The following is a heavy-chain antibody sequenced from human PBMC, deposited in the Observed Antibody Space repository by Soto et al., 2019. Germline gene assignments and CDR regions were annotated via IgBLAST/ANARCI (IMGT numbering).Heavy chain of an antibody. CDR2: ISWNSGYI. CDR1: GFTFNDYG. CDR3: AKDNRYASGSVRATTDV. J-gene: IGHJ6*02. Sequence: EVQLVESGGGLVQPGRSLRLSCAASGFTFNDYGMHWVRQVPGKGLEWVSGISWNSGYIGYADSVKGRFTISRDNAKNSLYLQMNSLRDEDTAFYYCAKDNRYASGSVRATTDVWGQGTTVTVSS. V-gene: IGHV3-9*01. D-gene: IGHD3-10*01.